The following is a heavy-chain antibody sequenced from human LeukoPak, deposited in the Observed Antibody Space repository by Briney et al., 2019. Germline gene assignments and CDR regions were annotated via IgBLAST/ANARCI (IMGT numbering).Heavy chain of an antibody. CDR1: GGSISSYY. D-gene: IGHD3-10*01. Sequence: SETLCLTCTVSGGSISSYYWSWIRQPAGKGLEWIGRIYTSGSTNYNPSLKSRVTMSVDTSKNQFSLKLSSVTAADTAVYYCARVTAGFGEFYYFDYWGQGTLVTVSS. CDR3: ARVTAGFGEFYYFDY. V-gene: IGHV4-4*07. J-gene: IGHJ4*02. CDR2: IYTSGST.